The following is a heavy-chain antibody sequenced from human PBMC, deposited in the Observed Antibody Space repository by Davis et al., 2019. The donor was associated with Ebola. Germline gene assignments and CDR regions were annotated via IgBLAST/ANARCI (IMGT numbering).Heavy chain of an antibody. CDR1: GFTFSNYW. V-gene: IGHV3-74*01. D-gene: IGHD3-3*01. J-gene: IGHJ6*04. CDR2: INSDGSST. CDR3: AKGSVTIFGVAPDYYGMDV. Sequence: HTGGSLRLSCAASGFTFSNYWMHWVRQAPGKGLVWVSRINSDGSSTSYADSVKGRFTISRDNAKNTLYLQMNSLRAEDTAVYYCAKGSVTIFGVAPDYYGMDVWGKGTTVTVSS.